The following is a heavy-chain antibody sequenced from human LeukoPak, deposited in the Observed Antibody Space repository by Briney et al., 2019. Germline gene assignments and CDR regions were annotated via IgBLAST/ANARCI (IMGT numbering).Heavy chain of an antibody. D-gene: IGHD6-19*01. Sequence: ASVKVSCKASGYTFTGYYIHWVRQAPGQGLEWMGWINPNSGGTNYAQKFQGRVTMTRDTSISTVYMELSRLGSDDTAVYYCTRGITVAGQGHFDYWGQGTLVTVSS. J-gene: IGHJ4*02. V-gene: IGHV1-2*02. CDR2: INPNSGGT. CDR3: TRGITVAGQGHFDY. CDR1: GYTFTGYY.